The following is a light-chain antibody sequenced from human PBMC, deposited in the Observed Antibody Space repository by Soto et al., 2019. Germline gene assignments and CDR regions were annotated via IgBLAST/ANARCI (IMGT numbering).Light chain of an antibody. CDR2: DTS. CDR3: LLSSSGPPVV. V-gene: IGLV7-46*01. J-gene: IGLJ2*01. CDR1: TGAVTSGHY. Sequence: QAVVTQEPSLTVSPGGTVTLTCGSSTGAVTSGHYPYWFQQKPGQAPRTLIYDTSNKHSWTPARFSGSLLGGKAALTLSGAQPEDEPEYYCLLSSSGPPVVFGGWTKLTFL.